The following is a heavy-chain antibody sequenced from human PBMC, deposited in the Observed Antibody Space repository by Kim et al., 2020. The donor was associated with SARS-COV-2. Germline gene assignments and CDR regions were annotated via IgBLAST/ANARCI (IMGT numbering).Heavy chain of an antibody. CDR2: IYYSGST. Sequence: SETLSLTCTVSGGSISSYYWSWIRQPPGKGLEWIGYIYYSGSTNYNPSLKSRVTISVDTSKNQFSLKLSSVTAADTAVYYCARDYRTANYYGMDVWGQGTTVTVSS. CDR1: GGSISSYY. CDR3: ARDYRTANYYGMDV. V-gene: IGHV4-59*01. J-gene: IGHJ6*02. D-gene: IGHD5-18*01.